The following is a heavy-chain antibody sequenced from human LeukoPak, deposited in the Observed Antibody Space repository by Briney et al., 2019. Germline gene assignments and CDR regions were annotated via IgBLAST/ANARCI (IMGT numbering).Heavy chain of an antibody. CDR2: ISGGSTYI. J-gene: IGHJ3*02. V-gene: IGHV3-21*01. D-gene: IGHD2-8*02. CDR1: GFTFEDFS. Sequence: GGSLRLSCAASGFTFEDFSMHWVRQAPGKGLEWVSSISGGSTYIYYADSVRGRFTISRDNAKNSVYLQMNSLRGEDTAVYYCARDDVATNGGVIADSRLFDIWGQGTMVTVSS. CDR3: ARDDVATNGGVIADSRLFDI.